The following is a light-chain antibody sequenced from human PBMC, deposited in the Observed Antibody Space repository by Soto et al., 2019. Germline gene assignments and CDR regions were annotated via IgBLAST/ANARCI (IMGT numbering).Light chain of an antibody. CDR2: YAY. J-gene: IGKJ1*01. CDR1: QSVNSY. CDR3: PQRSNWPWT. V-gene: IGKV3-11*01. Sequence: EIVLTQSPATLSLSPGERATLSCRASQSVNSYLAWYQQKPGQAPRLLIYYAYNRDTGIPARFSGSGSGTEFTLTISSLEPEDFAVYYCPQRSNWPWTFGQGSKVEI.